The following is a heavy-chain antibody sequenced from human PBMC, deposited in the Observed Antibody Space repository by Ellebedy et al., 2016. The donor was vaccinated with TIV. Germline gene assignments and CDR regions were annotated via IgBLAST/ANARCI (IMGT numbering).Heavy chain of an antibody. CDR2: IVASGAT. J-gene: IGHJ3*02. V-gene: IGHV4-34*12. CDR3: ARQGSKDALDI. CDR1: GWSPGGYY. Sequence: MPSETLSLTCAVPGWSPGGYYWSWIRQSPGKWLEWIGHIVASGATDYNTSLKTRVTMSVETSKNHLSLDLSSVTAADSAVYFCARQGSKDALDIWGQGTLVTVSS.